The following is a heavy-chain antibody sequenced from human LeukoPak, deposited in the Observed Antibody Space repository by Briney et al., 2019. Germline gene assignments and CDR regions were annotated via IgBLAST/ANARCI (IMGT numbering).Heavy chain of an antibody. J-gene: IGHJ4*02. V-gene: IGHV3-53*01. D-gene: IGHD2-2*01. Sequence: GGSLRLSCAASGFTVGTNYMTWVRQAPGKGLEWVSVIYSGGSTFYADSVKGRFTISRDNSKNTLYLQVNSLRAEDTAVYYCAKCMEPAARGSFDYWGQGTLVTVSS. CDR1: GFTVGTNY. CDR3: AKCMEPAARGSFDY. CDR2: IYSGGST.